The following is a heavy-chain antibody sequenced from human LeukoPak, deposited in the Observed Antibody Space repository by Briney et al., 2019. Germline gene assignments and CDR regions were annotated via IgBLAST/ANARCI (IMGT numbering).Heavy chain of an antibody. CDR2: IYYSGST. D-gene: IGHD6-13*01. CDR1: GGSISSYY. V-gene: IGHV4-59*01. J-gene: IGHJ6*03. CDR3: ARDSFRAAGYYYYMDV. Sequence: KPSETLSLTCTVSGGSISSYYWSWIRQPPGKGLEWLGYIYYSGSTNYNPSLKSRVTISIDTSNNQFSLKLNSVTAADTAVYFCARDSFRAAGYYYYMDVWGKGTTVTVSS.